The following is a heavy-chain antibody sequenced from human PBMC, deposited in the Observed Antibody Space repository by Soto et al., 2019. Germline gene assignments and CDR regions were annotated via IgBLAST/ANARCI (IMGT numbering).Heavy chain of an antibody. D-gene: IGHD2-21*02. Sequence: QVQLVQSGAEEKKPGASVKVSCKASGYTFTSYARHWVRQAPGQRIEWMGWINAGNGNTKYSQKFQGRVTITRDTSASTAYMELSSLRSEDTAVYYCARSIVVVTALDYWGQGTLVTVSS. CDR1: GYTFTSYA. J-gene: IGHJ4*02. V-gene: IGHV1-3*05. CDR2: INAGNGNT. CDR3: ARSIVVVTALDY.